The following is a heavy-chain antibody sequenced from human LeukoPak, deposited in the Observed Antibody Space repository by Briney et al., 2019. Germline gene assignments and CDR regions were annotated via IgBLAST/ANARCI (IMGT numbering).Heavy chain of an antibody. J-gene: IGHJ4*02. CDR1: GFIFSDYG. CDR3: ARWGGTRQYYFDY. CDR2: TRFDGSIK. V-gene: IGHV3-33*01. D-gene: IGHD1-1*01. Sequence: PGRSLRLSCAVSGFIFSDYGFHWVRQAPGKGLEWVAVTRFDGSIKQYADSVKGRFTISRDDSKNTLYLQMNFLKSEDTAVYYLARWGGTRQYYFDYWGQGTLVTVSS.